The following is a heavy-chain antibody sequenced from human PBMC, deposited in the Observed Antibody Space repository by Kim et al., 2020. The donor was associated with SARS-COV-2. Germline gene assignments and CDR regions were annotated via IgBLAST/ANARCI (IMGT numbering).Heavy chain of an antibody. D-gene: IGHD5-12*01. CDR3: ARKGYTGNDGAFDI. V-gene: IGHV3-30*12. CDR1: GFNINTYG. Sequence: GGSLRLSCAASGFNINTYGMEWVRQAPGKGLEWVAVISYDGSDKFYADSVKGRFSISRDNSKNAVFMEMNSLRAEDTALYYCARKGYTGNDGAFDIWGQGTMVTVS. CDR2: ISYDGSDK. J-gene: IGHJ3*02.